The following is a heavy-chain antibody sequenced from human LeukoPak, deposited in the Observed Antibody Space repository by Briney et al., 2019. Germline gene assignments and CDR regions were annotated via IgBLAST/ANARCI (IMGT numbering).Heavy chain of an antibody. CDR3: ARASETAMVTL. V-gene: IGHV4-61*02. J-gene: IGHJ4*02. CDR2: IYSTGRV. Sequence: SQTLSLTCTVSAVSITSGTYYWTWIRQPAGKGLEWIGRIYSTGRVNYNPSLKSRVTMLLDTSKNHISLKLTSVTAADTAIYFCARASETAMVTLWGQGTLVTVSS. CDR1: AVSITSGTYY. D-gene: IGHD5-18*01.